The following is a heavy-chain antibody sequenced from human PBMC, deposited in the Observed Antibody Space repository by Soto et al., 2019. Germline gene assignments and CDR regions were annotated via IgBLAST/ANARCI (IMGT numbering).Heavy chain of an antibody. Sequence: QVQLQESGPGLVKPSQTLSLTCTVSGGSISTGGYYWTWIRQHTGKGLEWIGYIYYSGSTYYNPSLKSRVTISVDTSKNQFALKLSSVTAADTAVYYWARGLSVTLFDNWGQGTLVTVSS. CDR2: IYYSGST. CDR3: ARGLSVTLFDN. J-gene: IGHJ4*02. V-gene: IGHV4-31*03. CDR1: GGSISTGGYY. D-gene: IGHD4-17*01.